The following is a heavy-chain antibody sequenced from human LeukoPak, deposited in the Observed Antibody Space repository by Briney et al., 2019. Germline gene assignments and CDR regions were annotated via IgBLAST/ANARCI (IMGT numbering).Heavy chain of an antibody. CDR3: ARRIHSYYDYVWGSYRYNWFDP. D-gene: IGHD3-16*02. J-gene: IGHJ5*02. Sequence: SETLSLTCTASGDSFSRRSSYWGWLRQPPGKALEWIGSISYSGSTSYNPSLKSRVTISVDTSKNQFSLKLSSVTAADTAVYYCARRIHSYYDYVWGSYRYNWFDPWGQGTLVTVSS. V-gene: IGHV4-39*07. CDR1: GDSFSRRSSY. CDR2: ISYSGST.